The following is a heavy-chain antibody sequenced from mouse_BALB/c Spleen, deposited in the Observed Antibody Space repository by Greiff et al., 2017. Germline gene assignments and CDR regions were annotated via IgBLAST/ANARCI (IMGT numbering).Heavy chain of an antibody. V-gene: IGHV1-7*01. J-gene: IGHJ2*01. Sequence: QVQLKQSGAELAKPGASVKMSCKASGYTFTSYWMHWVKQRPGQGLEWIGYINPSTGYTEYNQKFKDKATLTADKSSSTAYMQLSSLTSEDSAVYYCARQRLRPFDYWGQGTTLTVSS. CDR1: GYTFTSYW. CDR2: INPSTGYT. CDR3: ARQRLRPFDY. D-gene: IGHD1-2*01.